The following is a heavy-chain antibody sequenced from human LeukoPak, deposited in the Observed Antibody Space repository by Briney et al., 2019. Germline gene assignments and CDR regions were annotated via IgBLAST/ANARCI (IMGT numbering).Heavy chain of an antibody. CDR2: INPNSGGT. CDR3: ATGGGWYAGGAFDI. CDR1: GYTFTSYG. Sequence: ASVKVSCKASGYTFTSYGISWVRQAPGQGLEWMGWINPNSGGTNYAQKFQGWVTMTRDTSISTAYMELCRLRSDDTAVYYCATGGGWYAGGAFDIWGQGTMVTVSS. J-gene: IGHJ3*02. D-gene: IGHD6-19*01. V-gene: IGHV1-2*04.